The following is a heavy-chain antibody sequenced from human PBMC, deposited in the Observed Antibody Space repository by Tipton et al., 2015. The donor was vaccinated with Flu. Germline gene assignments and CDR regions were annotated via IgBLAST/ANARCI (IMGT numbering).Heavy chain of an antibody. V-gene: IGHV3-30*03. CDR1: GLNFNDFA. J-gene: IGHJ4*02. CDR2: ISDDGSYR. D-gene: IGHD1-26*01. CDR3: AGSHGDFDY. Sequence: SLRLSCAASGLNFNDFAMHWVRQAPGKGLEWVTVISDDGSYRFYSDSVKGRFTISRDNSKNTLYLEMNNLRREDTAVYYCAGSHGDFDYWGQGTLVTVSS.